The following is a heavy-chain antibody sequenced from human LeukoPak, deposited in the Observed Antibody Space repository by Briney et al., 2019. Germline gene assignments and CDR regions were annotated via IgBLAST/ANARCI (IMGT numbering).Heavy chain of an antibody. D-gene: IGHD3-22*01. J-gene: IGHJ4*02. CDR3: VKDWGVVVITMGLDY. Sequence: PGGSLRLSCSASGFTFSSYAMHWVRQAPGKGLEYVSAISSNGGSTYYADSVKGRSTISRDNSKNTLYLQMSILRAEDTAVYYCVKDWGVVVITMGLDYWGQGTLVTVSS. V-gene: IGHV3-64D*06. CDR1: GFTFSSYA. CDR2: ISSNGGST.